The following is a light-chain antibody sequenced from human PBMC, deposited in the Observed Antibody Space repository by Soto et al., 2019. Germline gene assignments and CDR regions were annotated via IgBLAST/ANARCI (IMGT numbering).Light chain of an antibody. CDR2: GAS. V-gene: IGKV3-20*01. Sequence: IVLTQSPGTLSLSPGERATLSCRASQSVSSSSLAWYQQKPGQAPRLLIYGASSRATGIPDRFSGSGSETDFTLTISRLEPEDFAVYYCQQYGSSFTFGPGTKVDIK. CDR1: QSVSSSS. J-gene: IGKJ3*01. CDR3: QQYGSSFT.